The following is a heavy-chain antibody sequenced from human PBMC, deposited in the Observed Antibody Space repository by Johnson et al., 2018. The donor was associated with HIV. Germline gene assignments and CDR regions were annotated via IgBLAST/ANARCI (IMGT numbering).Heavy chain of an antibody. D-gene: IGHD3/OR15-3a*01. CDR3: ARDSHNFWTDAFDI. Sequence: EVQVVESGGGLVQPGGSLRLSCAASGFTFSSYAMHWVRQAPGKGLEWVANIKQDGSEKYYVDSVKGRFTISRDNAKNSLYLQMNSLRAEDTAVYYCARDSHNFWTDAFDIWGQGTMVTVSS. V-gene: IGHV3-7*01. J-gene: IGHJ3*02. CDR1: GFTFSSYA. CDR2: IKQDGSEK.